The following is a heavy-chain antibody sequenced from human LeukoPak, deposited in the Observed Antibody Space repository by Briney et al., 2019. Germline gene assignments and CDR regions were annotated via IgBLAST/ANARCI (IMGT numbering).Heavy chain of an antibody. Sequence: ASVKVSCKASRGTFSSYAIIWVRQAPGQGLEWMGGIIPIFGTANYAQKFQGRVTISADESTSTVYMELSSLRSEDTAVYYCANSPGTSPQERRYYYYYYMDVWGKGTTVTVSS. J-gene: IGHJ6*03. V-gene: IGHV1-69*13. CDR2: IIPIFGTA. CDR3: ANSPGTSPQERRYYYYYYMDV. CDR1: RGTFSSYA. D-gene: IGHD1-26*01.